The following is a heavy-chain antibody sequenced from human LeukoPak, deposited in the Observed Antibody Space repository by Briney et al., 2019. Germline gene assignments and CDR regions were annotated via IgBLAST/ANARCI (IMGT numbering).Heavy chain of an antibody. V-gene: IGHV4-59*01. J-gene: IGHJ6*02. CDR2: IYYSGST. CDR1: GDSISYYY. D-gene: IGHD1-26*01. CDR3: ARDGRISPYSGMDV. Sequence: SETLSLSCTVSGDSISYYYWSWIRQPPGKGLEWIGYIYYSGSTDYNPSLKSRISISVDTSKNQISLKLNSVTPADTAVYYCARDGRISPYSGMDVWGQGTTVTVSS.